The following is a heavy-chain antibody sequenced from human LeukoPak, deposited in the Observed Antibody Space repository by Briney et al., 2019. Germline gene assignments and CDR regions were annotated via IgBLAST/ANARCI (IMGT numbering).Heavy chain of an antibody. CDR2: ISSSSSYI. CDR1: GFTFTNYW. V-gene: IGHV3-21*01. D-gene: IGHD2-15*01. J-gene: IGHJ4*02. Sequence: GSLRLSCAASGFTFTNYWMNWVRQAPGKGLEWVSSISSSSSYIYYADSVKGRFTISRDNAKNSLCLQMNSLRAEDTAVYYCARAGCSGGSCYSVKPFDYWGQGTLVTVSS. CDR3: ARAGCSGGSCYSVKPFDY.